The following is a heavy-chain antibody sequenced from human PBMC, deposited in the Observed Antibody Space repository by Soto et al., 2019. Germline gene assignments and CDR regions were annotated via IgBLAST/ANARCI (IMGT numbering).Heavy chain of an antibody. CDR3: ARHRHPRGTVGATSPLDP. J-gene: IGHJ5*02. Sequence: GGSLRLSCSISGFSVSSNCLSWVRQAPGEGLEWVSVHYSGGSTYYADSVQGRFTISRDKSNNTLYLQMRRVRAEDTAVYFCARHRHPRGTVGATSPLDPWGQGTQVIVSS. D-gene: IGHD1-26*01. CDR1: GFSVSSNC. CDR2: HYSGGST. V-gene: IGHV3-53*01.